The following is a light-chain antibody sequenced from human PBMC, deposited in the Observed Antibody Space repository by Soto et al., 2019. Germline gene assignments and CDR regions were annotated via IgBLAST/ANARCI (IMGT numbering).Light chain of an antibody. J-gene: IGKJ1*01. CDR1: QSLSRAY. V-gene: IGKV3-20*01. Sequence: EILWPQSPGTLALSPGERGTGSGRASQSLSRAYLAWYQPTPGQAPRXXIFGASSRETGIPDRFSGSGSGTGCTRTISRLEPEDFAVDYCQHYGSPTWTFGQGTKVDIK. CDR3: QHYGSPTWT. CDR2: GAS.